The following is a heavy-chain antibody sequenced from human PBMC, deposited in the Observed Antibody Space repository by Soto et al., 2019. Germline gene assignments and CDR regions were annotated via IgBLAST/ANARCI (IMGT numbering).Heavy chain of an antibody. Sequence: PGGSLRLSCAASGFTFSSYWMHGVRQAPGRGLVWVSRIKGDGSETNYADSVKGRFTISRDNAKNVMYLQLNSLRAEDPAVYYCARAQFITIVGVGSGSRYYYGTDVRGRVTTVTVS. D-gene: IGHD3-3*01. V-gene: IGHV3-74*01. J-gene: IGHJ6*02. CDR3: ARAQFITIVGVGSGSRYYYGTDV. CDR1: GFTFSSYW. CDR2: IKGDGSET.